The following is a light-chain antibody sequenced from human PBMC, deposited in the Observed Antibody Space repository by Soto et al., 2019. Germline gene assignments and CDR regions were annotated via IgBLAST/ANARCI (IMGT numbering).Light chain of an antibody. V-gene: IGKV3-20*01. CDR3: QQYGTLPRT. CDR2: AAS. CDR1: QSVRNNY. Sequence: IELTQTPCTVSLSPEERGILSCRASQSVRNNYLAWYQQRPGQAPRLLIYAASSRATGIPDRFSGSGSGTDFTLTISIREPADLVVYYCQQYGTLPRTFGQGTKVDIK. J-gene: IGKJ1*01.